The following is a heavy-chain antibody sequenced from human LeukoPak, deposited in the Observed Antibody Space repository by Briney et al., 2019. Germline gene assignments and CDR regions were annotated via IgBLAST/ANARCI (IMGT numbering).Heavy chain of an antibody. Sequence: GESLKISCKGSGYSFTSYWISWVRQMPGKGLEWMGRIDPSDSYTNYSPSFQGHVTISADKSISTAYLQWSSLKASDTAMYYCARHSGGLEMATIWVDYWGQGTLVTVSS. V-gene: IGHV5-10-1*01. CDR2: IDPSDSYT. CDR1: GYSFTSYW. D-gene: IGHD5-24*01. J-gene: IGHJ4*02. CDR3: ARHSGGLEMATIWVDY.